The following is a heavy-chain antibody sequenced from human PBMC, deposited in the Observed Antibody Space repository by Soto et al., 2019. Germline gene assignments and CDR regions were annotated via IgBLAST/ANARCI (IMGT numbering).Heavy chain of an antibody. CDR2: ISSSGTSA. CDR1: GFTFSAFY. CDR3: ARDRGAGTGQYFDY. V-gene: IGHV3-11*05. J-gene: IGHJ4*02. Sequence: QVQLEESGGGLVKPGGSLRLSCAASGFTFSAFYMSWIRQAPGKGLEYISSISSSGTSANYADSVKGRFTISRDNAKNSLYLQMNSLRAEDTAVYYCARDRGAGTGQYFDYWGQGALVTVSS. D-gene: IGHD3-10*01.